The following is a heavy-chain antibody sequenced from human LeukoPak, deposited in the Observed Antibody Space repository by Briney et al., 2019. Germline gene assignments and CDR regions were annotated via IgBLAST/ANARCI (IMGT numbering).Heavy chain of an antibody. Sequence: SETLSLTCTVSGGSISSGDYYWRWIRQPPGKGLEWIGYIYYSGSTYYNPSLKSRVTISVDTSKNQFSLKLSSVTAADTAVYYCARDILYYYGMDVWGQGTTVTVSS. CDR3: ARDILYYYGMDV. V-gene: IGHV4-30-4*01. CDR1: GGSISSGDYY. CDR2: IYYSGST. J-gene: IGHJ6*02.